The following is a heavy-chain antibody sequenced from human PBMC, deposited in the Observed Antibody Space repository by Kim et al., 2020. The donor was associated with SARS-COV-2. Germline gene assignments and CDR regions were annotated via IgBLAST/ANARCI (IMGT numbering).Heavy chain of an antibody. V-gene: IGHV3-9*01. D-gene: IGHD3-22*01. J-gene: IGHJ3*02. Sequence: GGSLRLSCAASGFTFGDYAMHWVRQAPGKGLEWVSGISWNSGSIGYADSVKGRFTISRDNAKNSLYLQMNSLRAEDTALYYCAKVSDPYYYDSSGYSDAFDIWGQGRMVTVSS. CDR1: GFTFGDYA. CDR2: ISWNSGSI. CDR3: AKVSDPYYYDSSGYSDAFDI.